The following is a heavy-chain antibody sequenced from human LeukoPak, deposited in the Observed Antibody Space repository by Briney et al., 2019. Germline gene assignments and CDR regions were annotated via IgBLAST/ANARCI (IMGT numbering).Heavy chain of an antibody. CDR2: IYSGGST. V-gene: IGHV3-53*01. J-gene: IGHJ3*02. CDR3: ARDLGGSYYVAFDI. Sequence: GGSLRLSCAASGFTVSSNYMSWVRQAPGKGLEWVSVIYSGGSTYYADSVKGRFTISRDNSKNTLYLQMNSLRAEDTAVYYCARDLGGSYYVAFDIWGQGTMVTVSS. CDR1: GFTVSSNY. D-gene: IGHD1-26*01.